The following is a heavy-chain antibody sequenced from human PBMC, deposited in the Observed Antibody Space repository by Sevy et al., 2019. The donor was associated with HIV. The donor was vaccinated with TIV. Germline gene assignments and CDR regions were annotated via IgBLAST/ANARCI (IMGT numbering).Heavy chain of an antibody. J-gene: IGHJ6*02. D-gene: IGHD3-10*01. CDR2: ISSSSSYI. Sequence: GGSLRLSCAASGFTFSSYSMNWVRQAPGKGLEWVSSISSSSSYIYYADSVKGRFTISRDNAKNSLYLQMNSLRAEDTAVYYCARDWHYYGSGSYYNIVRYYYGMDVWGQRTTVTVSS. CDR3: ARDWHYYGSGSYYNIVRYYYGMDV. CDR1: GFTFSSYS. V-gene: IGHV3-21*01.